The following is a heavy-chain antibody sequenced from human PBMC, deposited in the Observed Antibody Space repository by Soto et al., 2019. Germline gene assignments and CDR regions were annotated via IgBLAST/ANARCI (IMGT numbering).Heavy chain of an antibody. D-gene: IGHD1-1*01. CDR1: GYTFTDFY. CDR2: INPNTGGT. CDR3: ATQTGTVPNFADH. Sequence: QVPLVQSGAEVKNPGASVMVSCKTSGYTFTDFYINWVRQAPGQGLEWMGWINPNTGGTKPSQRFQGRVTLTRDTSITTAYMELTRLTSEDTAVYFCATQTGTVPNFADHWGQGTLVTVSS. J-gene: IGHJ4*02. V-gene: IGHV1-2*02.